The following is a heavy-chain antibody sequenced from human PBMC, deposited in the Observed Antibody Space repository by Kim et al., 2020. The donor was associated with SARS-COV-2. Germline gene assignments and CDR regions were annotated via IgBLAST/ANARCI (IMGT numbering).Heavy chain of an antibody. V-gene: IGHV3-7*01. CDR2: IKEDGSET. Sequence: GGSLRLSCVFSGFTFTNYWMTWVRRAPGKGLEWVANIKEDGSETFYADSVKGRFTISRDNAKNSVYLQLKSLGAEDRAVYYCARYANGFYGMDVWGQGTTVS. CDR1: GFTFTNYW. J-gene: IGHJ6*02. CDR3: ARYANGFYGMDV. D-gene: IGHD7-27*01.